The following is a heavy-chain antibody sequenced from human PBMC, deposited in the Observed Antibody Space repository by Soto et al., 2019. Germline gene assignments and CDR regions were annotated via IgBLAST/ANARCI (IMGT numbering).Heavy chain of an antibody. CDR1: GYIFTNYA. D-gene: IGHD3-22*01. CDR3: ASSYYYDSSGYSSLYYYYGMDV. CDR2: INAANGNT. V-gene: IGHV1-3*01. J-gene: IGHJ6*02. Sequence: ASVKVSCKASGYIFTNYAMHWVRQAPGQRLEWMGWINAANGNTKYSQKFQGRVTITTDTSASTAYMELSSLRSEDTAVYYCASSYYYDSSGYSSLYYYYGMDVWGQGTTVTVSS.